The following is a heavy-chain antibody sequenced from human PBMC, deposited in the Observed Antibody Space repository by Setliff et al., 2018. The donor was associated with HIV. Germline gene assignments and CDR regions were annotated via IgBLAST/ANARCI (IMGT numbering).Heavy chain of an antibody. CDR3: ARDHRMVRSYAFDI. CDR1: GFTFSSYW. J-gene: IGHJ3*02. CDR2: INSDGGST. D-gene: IGHD3-10*01. Sequence: GGSLRLSCAASGFTFSSYWMHWVRQAPGKGLVWASRINSDGGSTSYADSVKGRFTISRDNAKNTLYLQMNSLRAEDTAVYYCARDHRMVRSYAFDIWGQGTMVTVSS. V-gene: IGHV3-74*01.